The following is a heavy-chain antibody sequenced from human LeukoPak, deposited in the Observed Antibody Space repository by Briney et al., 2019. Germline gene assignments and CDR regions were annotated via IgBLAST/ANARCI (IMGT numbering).Heavy chain of an antibody. Sequence: PGGSLRLSCAASGFTFSSYAMSWVRQAPGKGLEWVSVISYDGSDKSYADSVKGRFTISRDNSKNTLYLQMNSLREEDTAVYYCGKRLRPYDDYPYIDYWGQGSLVTVSS. D-gene: IGHD4-17*01. CDR1: GFTFSSYA. J-gene: IGHJ4*02. CDR3: GKRLRPYDDYPYIDY. CDR2: ISYDGSDK. V-gene: IGHV3-30*18.